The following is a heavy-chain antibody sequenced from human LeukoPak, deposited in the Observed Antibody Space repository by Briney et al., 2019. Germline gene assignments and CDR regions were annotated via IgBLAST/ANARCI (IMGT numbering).Heavy chain of an antibody. V-gene: IGHV3-30*19. J-gene: IGHJ4*02. CDR2: IPYDGSDK. D-gene: IGHD5-18*01. CDR1: GFTFSAFG. Sequence: GGSLRLSCAAPGFTFSAFGMHWVRQAPGKGLEWVTFIPYDGSDKYYADSVKGRFTISRDNSKNTLYLQMNNMRTEDTAVYYCVRKRGYRYGYDYWGQGTLVTVSS. CDR3: VRKRGYRYGYDY.